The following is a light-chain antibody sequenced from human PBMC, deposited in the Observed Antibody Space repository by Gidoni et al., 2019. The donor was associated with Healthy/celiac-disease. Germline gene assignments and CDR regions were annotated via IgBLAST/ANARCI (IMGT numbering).Light chain of an antibody. Sequence: DIQMTQSPSSLSASVGDRVTITCRASQSISSYLNWYKQKPGKAPKLLIYAASSLQSGVPSRFSVSGSGPDFTLTISSLQPEDFATYYCQQSYSTPLFGPGTKVDIK. CDR2: AAS. CDR1: QSISSY. CDR3: QQSYSTPL. V-gene: IGKV1-39*01. J-gene: IGKJ3*01.